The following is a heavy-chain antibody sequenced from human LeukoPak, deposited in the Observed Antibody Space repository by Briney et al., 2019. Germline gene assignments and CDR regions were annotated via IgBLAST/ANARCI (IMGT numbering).Heavy chain of an antibody. CDR3: ARGMTQCMDV. D-gene: IGHD3-16*01. Sequence: ASVKVSCKTSGYTFTSYDINWVRQATGQGLEWMGYMSTNSGNTGYAQNIQGRVTMARNTSINTAYMELSSLRSEDTAVYYCARGMTQCMDVWGKGTTVTVSS. J-gene: IGHJ6*03. V-gene: IGHV1-8*01. CDR1: GYTFTSYD. CDR2: MSTNSGNT.